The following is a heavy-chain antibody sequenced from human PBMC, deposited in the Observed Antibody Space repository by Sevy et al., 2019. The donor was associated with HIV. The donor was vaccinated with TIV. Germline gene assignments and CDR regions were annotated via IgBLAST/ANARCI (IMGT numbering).Heavy chain of an antibody. D-gene: IGHD2-2*02. CDR2: FDPEDGET. CDR1: GYTLTELS. J-gene: IGHJ3*02. V-gene: IGHV1-24*01. CDR3: ATQSCGIVVVPAAIVPGAFDI. Sequence: ASVKVSCKVSGYTLTELSMHWVRQAPGKGLEWMGGFDPEDGETIYAQKFQGRVTMTEDTSTDTAYMELSSLRSEDKAVYYCATQSCGIVVVPAAIVPGAFDIWGQGTMVTVSS.